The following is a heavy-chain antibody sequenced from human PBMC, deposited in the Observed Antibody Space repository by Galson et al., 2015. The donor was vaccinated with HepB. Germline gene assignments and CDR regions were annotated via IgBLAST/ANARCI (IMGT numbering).Heavy chain of an antibody. V-gene: IGHV1-8*01. CDR1: GYTFTSYD. D-gene: IGHD3-22*01. J-gene: IGHJ5*02. CDR2: MNPNSGNT. Sequence: SVKVSCKASGYTFTSYDINWVRQATGQGLEWMGWMNPNSGNTGYAQKFQGRVTMTRNTSISTAYMELSSLRSEDTAVYYCARGIMHYDSSGWFYRFDPWGQGTLVTVSS. CDR3: ARGIMHYDSSGWFYRFDP.